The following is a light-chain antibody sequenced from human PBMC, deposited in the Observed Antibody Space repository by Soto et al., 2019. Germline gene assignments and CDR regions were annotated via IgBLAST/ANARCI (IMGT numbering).Light chain of an antibody. CDR2: DVN. CDR3: SSYTTSGSVV. Sequence: QSALTQSASVSGSPGQSIAISCTGTSSDVGAYNYVSWYQQHPGKAPKLMIYDVNNRPSGVSDRFSGSKSGNTASLTISGLQAEDEADYYCSSYTTSGSVVFGGGTQLTVL. J-gene: IGLJ2*01. V-gene: IGLV2-14*01. CDR1: SSDVGAYNY.